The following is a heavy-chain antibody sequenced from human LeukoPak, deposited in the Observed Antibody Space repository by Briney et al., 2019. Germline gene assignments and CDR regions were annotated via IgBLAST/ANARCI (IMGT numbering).Heavy chain of an antibody. CDR3: ARLGYYDSSGYPALGY. CDR2: INHSGST. J-gene: IGHJ4*02. V-gene: IGHV4-34*01. Sequence: SETLSLTCAVYGGSFSGYYWSWIRQPPGKGLEWIGEINHSGSTNYNPSLKSRVTISVDTSKNQFSLELSSVTAADTAVYYCARLGYYDSSGYPALGYWGQGTLVTVSS. D-gene: IGHD3-22*01. CDR1: GGSFSGYY.